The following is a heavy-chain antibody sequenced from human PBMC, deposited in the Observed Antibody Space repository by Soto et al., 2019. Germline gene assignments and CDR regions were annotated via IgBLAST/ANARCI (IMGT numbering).Heavy chain of an antibody. CDR3: ARGPPVAIFGVVTSYGMDV. V-gene: IGHV1-2*04. CDR1: GYTFTGYY. CDR2: INPNSGGT. D-gene: IGHD3-3*01. J-gene: IGHJ6*02. Sequence: ASVKVSCKASGYTFTGYYMHWVRQAPGQGLEWMGWINPNSGGTNYAQKFQGWVTMTRDTSISTAYMELSRLRSDDTAVYYCARGPPVAIFGVVTSYGMDVWGQGTTVTV.